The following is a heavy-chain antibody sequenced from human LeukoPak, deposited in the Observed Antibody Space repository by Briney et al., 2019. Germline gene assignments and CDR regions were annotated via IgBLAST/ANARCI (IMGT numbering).Heavy chain of an antibody. CDR2: INHSGST. V-gene: IGHV4-34*01. CDR3: AREGYYDSSGYYGY. J-gene: IGHJ4*02. D-gene: IGHD3-22*01. CDR1: GGSFSGYY. Sequence: SETLSLTCAVYGGSFSGYYWSWIRQPPGKGLEWIGEINHSGSTNYNPSLKSRVTISVDTSKNHFSLRLSSVTAADTAVYYCAREGYYDSSGYYGYWGQGTLVTVSS.